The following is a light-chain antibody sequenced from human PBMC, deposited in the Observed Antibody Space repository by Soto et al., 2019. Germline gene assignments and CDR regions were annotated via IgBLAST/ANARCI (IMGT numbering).Light chain of an antibody. CDR3: QQRSNWPSLT. Sequence: VLTQSPGTLSLSPGERATLSCRASQSVGSYLASYQHKPGQAPRLLIYDASNRANGIPARFSGSGSETDFTLTISSLEPEDSAVYYCQQRSNWPSLTFGGGTKV. CDR1: QSVGSY. CDR2: DAS. J-gene: IGKJ4*01. V-gene: IGKV3-11*01.